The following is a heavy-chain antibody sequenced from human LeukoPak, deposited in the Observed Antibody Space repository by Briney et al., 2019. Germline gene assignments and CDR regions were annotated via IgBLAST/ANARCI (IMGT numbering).Heavy chain of an antibody. Sequence: SETLSLTCSVSTDSTNTYYWSWIRQSPGKGLEWIGHIYQTGSTDYSPSFRSRVTISIDMSKKEFSLKLTSVTVADTAMYYCVRLRWELMAPYFDPWGQGAFVIVSS. CDR1: TDSTNTYY. D-gene: IGHD1-26*01. CDR2: IYQTGST. J-gene: IGHJ5*02. CDR3: VRLRWELMAPYFDP. V-gene: IGHV4-59*01.